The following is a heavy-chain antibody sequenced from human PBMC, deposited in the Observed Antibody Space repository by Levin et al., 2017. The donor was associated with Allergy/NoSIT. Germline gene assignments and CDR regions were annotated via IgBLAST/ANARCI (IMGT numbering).Heavy chain of an antibody. D-gene: IGHD2-21*01. CDR3: ARIAGSDYYYYYMDV. Sequence: PGGSLRLSCAGSGFTFSSCAYSWVRQAPGKGLEWVSSISSGGDYIYYADSVKGRFTISRDNARESLFLQMNSLRAEDTAVYYCARIAGSDYYYYYMDVWGKGTTVTVSS. J-gene: IGHJ6*03. CDR2: ISSGGDYI. CDR1: GFTFSSCA. V-gene: IGHV3-21*01.